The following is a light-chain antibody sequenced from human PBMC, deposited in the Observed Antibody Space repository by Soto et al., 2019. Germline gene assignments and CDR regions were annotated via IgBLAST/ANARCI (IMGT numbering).Light chain of an antibody. CDR3: SSYAGSDNLV. CDR2: AVY. CDR1: SSDVGGYNC. Sequence: QSALTQPPSASGSPGQSVTISCTGTSSDVGGYNCVSWYQHHPGKAPKLMLYAVYKRPSGVPDRFSGSKSGNTASLTVSGLQAEDEADYYCSSYAGSDNLVFGGGTKLTVL. J-gene: IGLJ2*01. V-gene: IGLV2-8*01.